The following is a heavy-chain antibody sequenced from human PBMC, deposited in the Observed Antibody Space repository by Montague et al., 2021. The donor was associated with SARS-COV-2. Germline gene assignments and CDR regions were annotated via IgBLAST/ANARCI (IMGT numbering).Heavy chain of an antibody. Sequence: VKPTQTLTLTCTFSGFSLSTSGMCVSWIRQPPGKALEWLARIDWDDDKYYSTSLKTRLTISRGTSKNQVVLTMTNMDPVDTATYYCARGYYDILTGYLDAFDIWGQGTMVTVSS. CDR1: GFSLSTSGMC. CDR3: ARGYYDILTGYLDAFDI. V-gene: IGHV2-70*11. D-gene: IGHD3-9*01. J-gene: IGHJ3*02. CDR2: IDWDDDK.